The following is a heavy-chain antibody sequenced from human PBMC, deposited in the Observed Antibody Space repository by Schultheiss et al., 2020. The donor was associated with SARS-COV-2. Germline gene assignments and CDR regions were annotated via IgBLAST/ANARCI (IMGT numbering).Heavy chain of an antibody. V-gene: IGHV4-34*01. CDR2: INHSGST. J-gene: IGHJ5*02. CDR3: ARGGGYCSSTSGYTGRRGYNWFDP. CDR1: GGSFSGNY. D-gene: IGHD2-2*02. Sequence: SETLSLTCVVFGGSFSGNYWSWIRQSPGKGLEWIGEINHSGSTNYNPSLKSRVTISVDTSKNQFSLKLSSVTAADTAVYYCARGGGYCSSTSGYTGRRGYNWFDPWGQGTLVTVSS.